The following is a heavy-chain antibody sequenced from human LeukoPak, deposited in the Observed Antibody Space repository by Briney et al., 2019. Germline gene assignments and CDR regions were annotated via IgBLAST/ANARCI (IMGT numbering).Heavy chain of an antibody. V-gene: IGHV3-21*01. D-gene: IGHD6-13*01. CDR1: GFTFSSYS. CDR2: ISSSSSYI. Sequence: GGSLRLSCAASGFTFSSYSMNWVRQAPGKGLEWVSSISSSSSYIYYADSVKGRFTISRDNAKNSLYLQMNSLRAEDTAVYYCARLGTRSIAAAGSRWFDPWGQGPLVTVSS. J-gene: IGHJ5*02. CDR3: ARLGTRSIAAAGSRWFDP.